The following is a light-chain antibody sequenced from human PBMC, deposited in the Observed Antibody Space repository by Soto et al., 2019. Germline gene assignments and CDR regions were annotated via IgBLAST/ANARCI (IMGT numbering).Light chain of an antibody. J-gene: IGKJ4*01. CDR1: QSVSSY. CDR3: QQRSNWSPVT. Sequence: EIVLTQSPATLSLSPGERATLSCRASQSVSSYLAWYQQKHGQAPRLLTYDASNRANGIPARFSGRGSGTDFTLTISSLEPEDFAIYYGQQRSNWSPVTFGGGTKVEIK. V-gene: IGKV3-11*01. CDR2: DAS.